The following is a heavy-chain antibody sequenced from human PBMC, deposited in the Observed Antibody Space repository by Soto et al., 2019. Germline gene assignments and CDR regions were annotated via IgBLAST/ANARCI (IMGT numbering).Heavy chain of an antibody. Sequence: QLQLQESGSGLVKPSQTLSLTCAVSGGSISSGGYSWSWIRQPPGKGLEGIGYIYHSGSTYYNPSLKSRVTISVDRSKNQFSLKLSSVTAADTAVYYCVRGYGDWNWYFDLWGRGTLVTVSS. CDR1: GGSISSGGYS. CDR2: IYHSGST. D-gene: IGHD4-17*01. J-gene: IGHJ2*01. V-gene: IGHV4-30-2*01. CDR3: VRGYGDWNWYFDL.